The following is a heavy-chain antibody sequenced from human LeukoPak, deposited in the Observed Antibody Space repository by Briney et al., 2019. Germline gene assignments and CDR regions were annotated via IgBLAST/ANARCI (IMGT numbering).Heavy chain of an antibody. Sequence: ASVKVSCKASGYTFTSYGISWVRQAPGQGLEWMGWISAYNGNTNYAQKLQGRVTMTTGTSTSTAYMELRSLRSDDTAVYYCARAPPITIFGVVKPPLDYWGQGTLVTVSS. CDR1: GYTFTSYG. V-gene: IGHV1-18*01. J-gene: IGHJ4*02. CDR3: ARAPPITIFGVVKPPLDY. CDR2: ISAYNGNT. D-gene: IGHD3-3*01.